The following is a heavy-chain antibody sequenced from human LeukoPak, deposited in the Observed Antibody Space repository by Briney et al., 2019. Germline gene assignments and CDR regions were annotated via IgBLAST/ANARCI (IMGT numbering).Heavy chain of an antibody. CDR1: GFTFSRYW. Sequence: GGSLRLSCEASGFTFSRYWMHWVRQAPGKGLMWVSRINSDGSATTYADFVKGRFTVSRDNAKNTVYLQMNSLRVDDTAIYYCERDYGAWGQGTLVTVSP. CDR3: ERDYGA. CDR2: INSDGSAT. D-gene: IGHD4/OR15-4a*01. J-gene: IGHJ5*02. V-gene: IGHV3-74*03.